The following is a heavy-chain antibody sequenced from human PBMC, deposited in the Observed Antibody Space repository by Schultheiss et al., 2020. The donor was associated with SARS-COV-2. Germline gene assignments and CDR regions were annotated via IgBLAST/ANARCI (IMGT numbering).Heavy chain of an antibody. CDR2: IYYSGST. J-gene: IGHJ3*02. V-gene: IGHV4-39*01. CDR1: GGSISSSSYY. CDR3: ARHEEAARGFHAFDI. D-gene: IGHD6-25*01. Sequence: SETLSLTCTVSGGSISSSSYYWGWIRQPPGKGLEWIGSIYYSGSTYYNPSLKSRVTISVDTSKNQFSLKLSSVTAADTAVYYCARHEEAARGFHAFDIWGQGTMVTVSS.